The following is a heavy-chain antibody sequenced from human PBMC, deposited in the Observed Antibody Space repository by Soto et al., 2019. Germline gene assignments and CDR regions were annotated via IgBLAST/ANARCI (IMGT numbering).Heavy chain of an antibody. CDR2: IFSSGST. CDR1: GGSITDYS. Sequence: SETLSLTCTVSGGSITDYSWVWIRQPAGKGLEWIGRIFSSGSTNYNPSLKGRITMSLDTSKNQFSLKLNSATATDTAVYFCARDQGVVVTADNWFDPWGQGTLVTVSS. V-gene: IGHV4-4*07. CDR3: ARDQGVVVTADNWFDP. J-gene: IGHJ5*02. D-gene: IGHD2-21*02.